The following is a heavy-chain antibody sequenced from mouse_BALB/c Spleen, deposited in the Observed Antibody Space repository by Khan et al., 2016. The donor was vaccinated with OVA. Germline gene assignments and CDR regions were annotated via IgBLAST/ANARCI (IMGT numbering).Heavy chain of an antibody. CDR3: TRLGNSCGRTFVY. V-gene: IGHV1-7*01. D-gene: IGHD1-1*01. J-gene: IGHJ2*01. CDR2: INPSTGYT. Sequence: QVQLQQPGAELAKPGASVKMSCKASGYNFVNYWIHWVKQRPGQGLEWIGYINPSTGYTDYNQKFKEKATSTADKSSSTAYMQLSSLTSEDSAVYHGTRLGNSCGRTFVYWGRGTTLTVSS. CDR1: GYNFVNYW.